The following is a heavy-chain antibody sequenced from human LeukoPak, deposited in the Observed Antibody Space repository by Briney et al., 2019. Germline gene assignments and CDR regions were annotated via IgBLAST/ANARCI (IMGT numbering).Heavy chain of an antibody. CDR2: IIPIFGTA. Sequence: SVKVSCKASGGTFSSYAISWVRQAPGQGLEWMGGIIPIFGTANYAQKFQGRVTITTDESTSTAYMELSSLRSEDTAVYYCATVTRYYYDSSGYYYWGQGTLVTVSS. D-gene: IGHD3-22*01. CDR1: GGTFSSYA. CDR3: ATVTRYYYDSSGYYY. V-gene: IGHV1-69*05. J-gene: IGHJ4*02.